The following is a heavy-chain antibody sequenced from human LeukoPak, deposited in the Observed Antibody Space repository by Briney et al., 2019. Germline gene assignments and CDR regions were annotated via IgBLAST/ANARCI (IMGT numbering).Heavy chain of an antibody. Sequence: GGSLRLSCAASGFTFSSYAMSWVRQTPGKGLEWVSGISGSGGSTYYADSVKGRFNISRDNSKNTLYLQMNSLRAGDTAVYYCAKCSGGTCYSSLDYWGQGTLVTVSS. V-gene: IGHV3-23*01. D-gene: IGHD2-15*01. J-gene: IGHJ4*02. CDR3: AKCSGGTCYSSLDY. CDR1: GFTFSSYA. CDR2: ISGSGGST.